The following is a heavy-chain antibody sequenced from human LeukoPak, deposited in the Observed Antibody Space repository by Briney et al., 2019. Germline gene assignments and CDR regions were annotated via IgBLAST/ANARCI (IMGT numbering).Heavy chain of an antibody. CDR2: ISYDGSNK. D-gene: IGHD6-6*01. J-gene: IGHJ4*02. CDR1: GFTFSSYG. V-gene: IGHV3-30*18. Sequence: PGMSLRLSCAASGFTFSSYGMHWVRQAPGKGLEWVAVISYDGSNKYYADSVKGRFTISRDNSKNTLYLQMNSLRAEDTAVYYCAKVYSSSSSDHFDYWGQGTLVTISS. CDR3: AKVYSSSSSDHFDY.